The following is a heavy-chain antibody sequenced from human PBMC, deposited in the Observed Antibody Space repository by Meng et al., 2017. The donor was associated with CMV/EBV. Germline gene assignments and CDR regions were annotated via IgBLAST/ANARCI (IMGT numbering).Heavy chain of an antibody. Sequence: QVARVESGGGLVKPGGSLRLSCAASGFTFSDDWMSWIRQAPGKGLEWVACINRCSSDANYAYSVKGKYTISRDNDNNSLYLQMNILRAEDTAVYYCERQGGGGLRRFRYFEHWGRGTLVTVSS. CDR3: ERQGGGGLRRFRYFEH. CDR2: INRCSSDA. CDR1: GFTFSDDW. J-gene: IGHJ2*01. D-gene: IGHD3-3*01. V-gene: IGHV3-11*06.